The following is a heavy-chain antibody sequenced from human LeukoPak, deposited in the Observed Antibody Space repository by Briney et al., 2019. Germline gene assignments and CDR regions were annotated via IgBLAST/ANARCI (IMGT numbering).Heavy chain of an antibody. CDR2: TRYDGSNK. J-gene: IGHJ4*02. V-gene: IGHV3-30*02. D-gene: IGHD1-26*01. Sequence: QAGGSLRLSCAASGFIFSSYGMHWVRQAPCKGLEWVAFTRYDGSNKYYADSVKGRFTISRDNSKNTLYLQMNSLRAEDTAVYHCAKDRSGSYSQGLDYWGQGTLVTVSS. CDR3: AKDRSGSYSQGLDY. CDR1: GFIFSSYG.